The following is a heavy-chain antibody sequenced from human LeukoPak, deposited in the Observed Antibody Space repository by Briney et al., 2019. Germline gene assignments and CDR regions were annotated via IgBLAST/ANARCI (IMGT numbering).Heavy chain of an antibody. V-gene: IGHV3-48*04. J-gene: IGHJ6*02. CDR3: AREDCSSTSCSGGMDV. CDR2: ISSSGSTI. D-gene: IGHD2-2*01. Sequence: GGSLRLSCAASGFTFSSYSMNWVRQAPGKGLEWVSYISSSGSTIYYAESVKGRFTISRDNAKNSLYLQMNSLRAEDTAVYYCAREDCSSTSCSGGMDVWGQGTTVTVSS. CDR1: GFTFSSYS.